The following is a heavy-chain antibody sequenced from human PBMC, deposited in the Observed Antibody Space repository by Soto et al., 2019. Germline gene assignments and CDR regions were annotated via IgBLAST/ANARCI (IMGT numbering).Heavy chain of an antibody. CDR2: INHSGST. CDR1: GGSFSGYY. CDR3: ARGRRYFAYGMDV. J-gene: IGHJ6*02. V-gene: IGHV4-34*01. Sequence: SETLSLTCAVYGGSFSGYYWSWIRQPPGKGLEWIGEINHSGSTNYNPSIKSRVTISVDTSKNQFSLKLSSVTAADTAVYYCARGRRYFAYGMDVWGQGTTVTVSS. D-gene: IGHD3-10*01.